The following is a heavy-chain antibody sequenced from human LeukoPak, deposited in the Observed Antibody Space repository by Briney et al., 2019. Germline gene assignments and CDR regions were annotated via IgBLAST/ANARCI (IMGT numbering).Heavy chain of an antibody. D-gene: IGHD5-24*01. J-gene: IGHJ4*02. Sequence: ASVKISCTASGYTFTDYYMHWVQQAPGKGLEWMGHVDPEDGETIYAEKFQGRVTITADTSTDTAYMELSSLRSEDTAVYYCATFPLPYVEMATIYAAAPFDYWGQGTLVTVSS. CDR2: VDPEDGET. CDR3: ATFPLPYVEMATIYAAAPFDY. CDR1: GYTFTDYY. V-gene: IGHV1-69-2*01.